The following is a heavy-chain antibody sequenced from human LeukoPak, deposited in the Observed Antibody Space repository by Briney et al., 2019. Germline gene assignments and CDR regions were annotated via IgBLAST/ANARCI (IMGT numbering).Heavy chain of an antibody. D-gene: IGHD6-13*01. CDR1: GYTFTGYY. J-gene: IGHJ3*02. V-gene: IGHV1-2*02. CDR2: INPNSGGT. Sequence: AASVKVSCKASGYTFTGYYMHWVRQAPGQGLEWMGWINPNSGGTNYAQKFQGRVTMTRDTSISTAYLQWSSLKASDTAMYYCARSAGYSSSWYLDAFDIWGQGTMVTVSS. CDR3: ARSAGYSSSWYLDAFDI.